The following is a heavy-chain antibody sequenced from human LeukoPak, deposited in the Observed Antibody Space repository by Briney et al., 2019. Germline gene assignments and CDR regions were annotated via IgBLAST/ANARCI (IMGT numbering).Heavy chain of an antibody. J-gene: IGHJ4*02. V-gene: IGHV4-59*01. CDR3: ARVLTFSTSCYFDY. Sequence: SETLSLTCTVSGGSISSYYWSWIRQPPGKGLEWIGYIYYSGSTNYNPSLKSRVTISVDTSENQFSLKLSSVTAADTAVYYCARVLTFSTSCYFDYWGQGTLVTVSS. CDR2: IYYSGST. CDR1: GGSISSYY. D-gene: IGHD2-2*01.